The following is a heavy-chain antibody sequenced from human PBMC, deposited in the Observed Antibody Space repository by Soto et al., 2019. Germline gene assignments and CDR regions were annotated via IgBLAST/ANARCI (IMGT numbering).Heavy chain of an antibody. CDR3: ARGLRGSYSPRRLPHQLDY. Sequence: SETLSLTCAVYGGSFNGYYWSWIRQPPGKGLEWIGEINHSGSTNYNPSLKSRVTISVDTSKNQFSLKLSSVTAADTAVYYCARGLRGSYSPRRLPHQLDYWGQGTLVPVSS. D-gene: IGHD1-26*01. V-gene: IGHV4-34*01. CDR2: INHSGST. J-gene: IGHJ4*02. CDR1: GGSFNGYY.